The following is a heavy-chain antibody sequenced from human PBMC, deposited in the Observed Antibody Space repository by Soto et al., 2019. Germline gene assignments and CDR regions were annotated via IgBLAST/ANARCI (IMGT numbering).Heavy chain of an antibody. CDR1: GFTFNSYA. CDR3: AKNYFFDS. J-gene: IGHJ4*02. CDR2: ISRSDDGP. Sequence: EVQLLESGGGLVQPGGSLRLSCAASGFTFNSYAMSWVRQAPGKGLEWVSSISRSDDGPYYADSVKGRFTISRDNSQNTLFLLMNSLRADDTALSYCAKNYFFDSWGQGAPFTVSS. V-gene: IGHV3-23*01.